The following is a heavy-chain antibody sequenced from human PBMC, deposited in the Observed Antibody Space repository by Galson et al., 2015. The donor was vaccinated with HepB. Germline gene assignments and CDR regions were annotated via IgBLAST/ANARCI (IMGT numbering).Heavy chain of an antibody. CDR1: GYTFTGYC. CDR2: ITHNNGDT. V-gene: IGHV1-2*04. Sequence: SVKLSCKASGYTFTGYCMFWVRQAPGQGLEWMGGITHNNGDTNYAQKVQGWATMTRDTSISTAYMEMSRLRSEDTAVYYCARAESGVLPPDRRPSFDYWGQGTLVTVSS. J-gene: IGHJ4*02. D-gene: IGHD6-6*01. CDR3: ARAESGVLPPDRRPSFDY.